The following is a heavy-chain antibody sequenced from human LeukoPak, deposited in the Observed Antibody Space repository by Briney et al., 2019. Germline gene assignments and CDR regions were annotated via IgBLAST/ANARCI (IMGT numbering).Heavy chain of an antibody. D-gene: IGHD3-10*01. J-gene: IGHJ6*03. CDR1: GFTFSSYG. V-gene: IGHV3-30*18. CDR3: AKDALSSSHTYYYYYYMDV. Sequence: GRSLRLSCAASGFTFSSYGMHWVRQAPGKGLEWVAVISYDGSNKYYADSVKGRFTISRDNSKNTLYLQMNSLRAEDTAVYYCAKDALSSSHTYYYYYYMDVWGKGTTVTVSS. CDR2: ISYDGSNK.